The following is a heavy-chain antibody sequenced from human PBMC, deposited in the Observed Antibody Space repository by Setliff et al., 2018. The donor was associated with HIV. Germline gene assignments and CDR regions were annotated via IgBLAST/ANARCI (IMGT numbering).Heavy chain of an antibody. CDR2: IYTSGSV. CDR1: GGSISSYY. CDR3: ARDFSTYYSIDS. D-gene: IGHD3-22*01. Sequence: SETLSLTCTVSGGSISSYYWSWIRQPPGKGLEWIGYIYTSGSVNYNPSLNSRVTISVDTSKNQFSLKLRSVTAADTAVYFCARDFSTYYSIDSWGQGTLVTVSS. J-gene: IGHJ4*02. V-gene: IGHV4-4*09.